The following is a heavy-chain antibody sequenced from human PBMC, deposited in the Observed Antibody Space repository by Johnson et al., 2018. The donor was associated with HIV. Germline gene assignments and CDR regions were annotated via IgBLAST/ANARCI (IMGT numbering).Heavy chain of an antibody. J-gene: IGHJ3*02. V-gene: IGHV3-30*03. CDR1: GFTFSSFA. CDR3: AREIVVAVADTLTSGVFDI. Sequence: QVQLVESGGGVVQPGKSLRLSCAASGFTFSSFAMHWVRQAPGKGLEWVAVMSVDISSTYYVDPVKGRFNIPRDIFNNTLYLQMNSLRAEDTAVYYWAREIVVAVADTLTSGVFDIWGQGTMVTVSS. D-gene: IGHD2-15*01. CDR2: MSVDISST.